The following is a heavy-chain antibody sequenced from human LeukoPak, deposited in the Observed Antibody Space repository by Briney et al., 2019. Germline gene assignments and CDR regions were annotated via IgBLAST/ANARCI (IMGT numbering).Heavy chain of an antibody. D-gene: IGHD6-6*01. CDR1: GFTFSSYW. J-gene: IGHJ4*02. V-gene: IGHV3-7*03. CDR2: INKDGSVQ. CDR3: ARIGYSSSSLDL. Sequence: GGSLRLSCAASGFTFSSYWMTWVRQAPGRGLEWVANINKDGSVQYYVDSVKGRFTISRDNAKNSVYLQMNSLRAEDTAIYNCARIGYSSSSLDLWGRGTLVTVSS.